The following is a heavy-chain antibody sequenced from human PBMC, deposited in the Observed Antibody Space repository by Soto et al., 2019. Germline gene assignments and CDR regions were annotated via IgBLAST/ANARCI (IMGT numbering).Heavy chain of an antibody. J-gene: IGHJ6*02. CDR2: ISYDGSNK. CDR3: AKDVILSTNYYYYGMDV. CDR1: GFTFSNYG. Sequence: QVQLVESGGGVVQPGRSLRLSCAASGFTFSNYGMHWVRQAPGKGLEWVAVISYDGSNKYYADSVKGRFTVSSDNSKNXXYLQMNSLRTEDTAVYYCAKDVILSTNYYYYGMDVWGQGTTVTVSS. D-gene: IGHD2-8*01. V-gene: IGHV3-30*18.